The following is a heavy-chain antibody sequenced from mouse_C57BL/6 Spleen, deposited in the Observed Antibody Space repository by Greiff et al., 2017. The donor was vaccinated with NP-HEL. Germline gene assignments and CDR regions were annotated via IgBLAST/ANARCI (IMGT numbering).Heavy chain of an antibody. CDR3: ARVAGYSVAY. CDR1: GFTFSDYC. J-gene: IGHJ3*01. V-gene: IGHV5-12*01. CDR2: ISNGGGST. D-gene: IGHD2-3*01. Sequence: EVQRVESGGGLVQPGGSLKLSCAASGFTFSDYCMYWVRQTPEKRLEWVAYISNGGGSTYYPDTVKGRFTISRDNAKNTLYLQMSRLKSEDTAMYYCARVAGYSVAYWGQGTLVTVSA.